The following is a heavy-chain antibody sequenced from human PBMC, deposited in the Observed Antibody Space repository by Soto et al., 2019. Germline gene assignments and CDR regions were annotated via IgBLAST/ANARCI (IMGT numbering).Heavy chain of an antibody. CDR1: GFTFSGYG. J-gene: IGHJ4*02. CDR2: ISYDGSNT. V-gene: IGHV3-30*18. Sequence: GGSLRLSCAASGFTFSGYGMHWVRQAPGSGLEWVAVISYDGSNTYYADSVKGRFTISRDNSKNTLYLQMNSLRAEDTAVYYCAKDRTGQYYFDYWGQGTLVTVSS. CDR3: AKDRTGQYYFDY.